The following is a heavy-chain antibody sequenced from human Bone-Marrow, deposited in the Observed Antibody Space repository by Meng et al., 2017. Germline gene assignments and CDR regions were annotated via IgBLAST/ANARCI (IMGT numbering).Heavy chain of an antibody. J-gene: IGHJ6*02. CDR3: ARGEGDYYYDSSGYYYYGMDV. CDR1: GGIFISYA. V-gene: IGHV1-69*06. Sequence: SVNVSCKASGGIFISYAISWVRQPPGQGLEWMGGIIPIFGTANYAQKFQGRVTITADKSTSTAYMELSNLRSEDTAVYYCARGEGDYYYDSSGYYYYGMDVWGQGTTVTVSS. CDR2: IIPIFGTA. D-gene: IGHD3-22*01.